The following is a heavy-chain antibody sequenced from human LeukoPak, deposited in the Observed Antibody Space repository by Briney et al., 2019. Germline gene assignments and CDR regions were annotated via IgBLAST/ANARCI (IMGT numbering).Heavy chain of an antibody. CDR3: AARRDYYDSSGYLPLDY. CDR2: INPSGGST. Sequence: ASVKVSCKASGYTFTSYYMHWVRQAPGQGLEWMGIINPSGGSTSYAQKFQGRVTMTRDTSTSTVYMELSGLRSEDTAVYYCAARRDYYDSSGYLPLDYWGQGTLVTVSS. D-gene: IGHD3-22*01. CDR1: GYTFTSYY. J-gene: IGHJ4*02. V-gene: IGHV1-46*03.